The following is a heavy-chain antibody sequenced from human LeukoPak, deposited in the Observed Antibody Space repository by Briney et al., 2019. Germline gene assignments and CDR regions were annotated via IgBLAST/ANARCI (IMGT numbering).Heavy chain of an antibody. CDR2: ISAYNGNT. CDR1: GYTFTSYG. CDR3: ARDRNYYYDSSGYREPDYYFDY. V-gene: IGHV1-18*01. D-gene: IGHD3-22*01. J-gene: IGHJ4*02. Sequence: AASVKVSCKASGYTFTSYGISWVRQAPGQGLEWMGWISAYNGNTNYAHKLQGRVTMTTDTSTSTAYMELSSLISEDTAVYYCARDRNYYYDSSGYREPDYYFDYWGQGTLVTVSS.